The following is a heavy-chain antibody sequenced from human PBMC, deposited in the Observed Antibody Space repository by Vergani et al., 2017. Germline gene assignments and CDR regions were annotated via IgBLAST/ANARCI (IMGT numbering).Heavy chain of an antibody. V-gene: IGHV3-30-3*01. D-gene: IGHD6-19*01. CDR3: ARGAAVAGPTFDY. CDR1: GFTFSSYA. CDR2: ISYDGSNK. Sequence: QVQLVESGGGVVQPGRSLRLSCAASGFTFSSYAMHWVRQAPGKGLEWVAVISYDGSNKYYADSVKGRFTISRDNSKNTLYLQMNSLRAEDTAVYYCARGAAVAGPTFDYWGQGTLVTVSS. J-gene: IGHJ4*02.